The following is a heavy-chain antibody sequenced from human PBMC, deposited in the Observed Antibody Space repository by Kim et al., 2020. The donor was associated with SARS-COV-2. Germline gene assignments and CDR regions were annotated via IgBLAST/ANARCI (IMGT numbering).Heavy chain of an antibody. V-gene: IGHV1-18*01. D-gene: IGHD6-13*01. CDR2: ISAYNGNT. CDR1: GYTFTSYG. J-gene: IGHJ6*02. Sequence: ASVKVSCKASGYTFTSYGISWVRQAPGQGLEWMGWISAYNGNTNYAQKLQGRVTMTTDTSTSTAYMELRSLRSDDTAVYYCARVVEYSSSWYSPTSYYYYGMDVWGQGTTVTVSS. CDR3: ARVVEYSSSWYSPTSYYYYGMDV.